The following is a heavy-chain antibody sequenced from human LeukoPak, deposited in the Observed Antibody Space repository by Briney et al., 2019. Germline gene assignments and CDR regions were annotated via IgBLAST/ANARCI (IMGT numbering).Heavy chain of an antibody. CDR3: ARDRVLDYYDSSGYYPDY. CDR2: ISSSSSYI. Sequence: GGSLRLSCAASGFTFSSYSMNWVRQAPGKGLEWVSSISSSSSYIYYAGSVKGRFTISRDNAKNSLYLQMNSLRAEDTAVYYCARDRVLDYYDSSGYYPDYWGQGTLVTVSS. V-gene: IGHV3-21*01. J-gene: IGHJ4*02. CDR1: GFTFSSYS. D-gene: IGHD3-22*01.